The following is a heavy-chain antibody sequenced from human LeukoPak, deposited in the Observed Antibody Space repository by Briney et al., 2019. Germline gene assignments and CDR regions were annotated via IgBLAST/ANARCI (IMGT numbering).Heavy chain of an antibody. CDR2: IYYSGST. J-gene: IGHJ6*03. V-gene: IGHV4-59*01. Sequence: SETLSLTCGVYGGSLSDYYWSWIRQPPGKGLEWIGYIYYSGSTNYNPSLKSRVTISVDTSKNQFSLKLSSVTAADTAVYYCARDHRYSYGHYYYYYMDVWGKGTTVTISS. D-gene: IGHD5-18*01. CDR1: GGSLSDYY. CDR3: ARDHRYSYGHYYYYYMDV.